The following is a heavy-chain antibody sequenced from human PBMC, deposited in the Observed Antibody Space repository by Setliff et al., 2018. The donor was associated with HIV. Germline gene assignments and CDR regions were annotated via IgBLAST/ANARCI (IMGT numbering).Heavy chain of an antibody. D-gene: IGHD3-22*01. CDR2: IYYSGST. CDR1: GGSIKSSSDY. J-gene: IGHJ4*02. V-gene: IGHV4-39*01. CDR3: ARHSGLGGYYSPFDY. Sequence: SETLSLTCTVSGGSIKSSSDYWGWIRQPPGKGLEWIGTIYYSGSTYYNPSLKSRVTISVDTSKNQFSLKLSSVTAADTTVYYCARHSGLGGYYSPFDYWGPGTRVTSPQ.